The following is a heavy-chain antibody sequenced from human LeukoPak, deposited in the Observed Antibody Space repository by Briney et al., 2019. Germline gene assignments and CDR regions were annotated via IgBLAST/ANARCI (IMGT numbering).Heavy chain of an antibody. V-gene: IGHV4-34*01. J-gene: IGHJ4*02. Sequence: SETLSLTCAVYGGSFSGYYWSWIRQPPGKGLEWVGSIYYSGSTYYNPSLKSRVTISVDTSKNQFSLKLSSVTAADTAVYYCARLGDSYATDYWGQGTLVTVSS. CDR3: ARLGDSYATDY. CDR2: IYYSGST. D-gene: IGHD5-18*01. CDR1: GGSFSGYY.